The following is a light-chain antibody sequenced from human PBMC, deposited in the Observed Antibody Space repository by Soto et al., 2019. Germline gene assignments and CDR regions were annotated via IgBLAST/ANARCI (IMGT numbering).Light chain of an antibody. J-gene: IGKJ1*01. CDR2: GAS. CDR3: QQYNNWPPWP. Sequence: EIVITQSPATLSVSPGERATLSCRASQSVNSNLAWYQQKPGQAPRLLIYGASTRATGIPARFSGSGSGTEFTLAISSLQSEDFAVYYCQQYNNWPPWPFGQGTKVDIK. V-gene: IGKV3-15*01. CDR1: QSVNSN.